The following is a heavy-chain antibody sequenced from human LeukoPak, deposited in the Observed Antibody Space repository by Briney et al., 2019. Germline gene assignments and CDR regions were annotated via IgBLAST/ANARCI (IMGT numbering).Heavy chain of an antibody. V-gene: IGHV3-48*03. CDR1: GFTFSSSE. CDR2: ISSGGTTV. Sequence: RPGGSLRLSCAASGFTFSSSEMNWVRQAPGKGLEWVSCISSGGTTVFYADSVKGRFTISRDNAKNSLYLQMNSLRAEDTAVYYCARDGLIVATTWGQGTLVTVSS. J-gene: IGHJ5*02. CDR3: ARDGLIVATT. D-gene: IGHD5-12*01.